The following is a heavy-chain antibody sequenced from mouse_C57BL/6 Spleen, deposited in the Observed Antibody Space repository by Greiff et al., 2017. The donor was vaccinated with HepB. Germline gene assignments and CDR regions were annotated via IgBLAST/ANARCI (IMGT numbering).Heavy chain of an antibody. CDR2: IYPRSGNT. J-gene: IGHJ2*01. CDR3: ARRDLGTTVVATDY. D-gene: IGHD1-1*01. Sequence: QVQLQQSGAELARPGASVKLSCKASGYTFTSYGISWVKQRTGQGLEWIGEIYPRSGNTYYNEKFKGKATLTADKSSSTAYMELRSLTSEDSAVYFCARRDLGTTVVATDYWGQGTTLTVSS. CDR1: GYTFTSYG. V-gene: IGHV1-81*01.